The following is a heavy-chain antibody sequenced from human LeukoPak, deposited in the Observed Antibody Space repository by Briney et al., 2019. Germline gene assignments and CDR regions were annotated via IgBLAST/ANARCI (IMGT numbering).Heavy chain of an antibody. Sequence: PGGSLRLSCAASGFTFSNYGMHWVRQAPGKGLEWVAVSSYDGGTKYYADSVKGRFTISRDNSKDTLYLQMISLRAEDTAVYYCAKEACGGSCCSDYFDYWGQGTLVTVSS. V-gene: IGHV3-30*18. CDR3: AKEACGGSCCSDYFDY. D-gene: IGHD2-15*01. J-gene: IGHJ4*02. CDR1: GFTFSNYG. CDR2: SSYDGGTK.